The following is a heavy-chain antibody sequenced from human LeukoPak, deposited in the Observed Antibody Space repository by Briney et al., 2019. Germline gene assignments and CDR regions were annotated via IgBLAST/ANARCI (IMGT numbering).Heavy chain of an antibody. CDR1: GFTFSSYA. V-gene: IGHV4-34*01. Sequence: GSLRLSCAASGFTFSSYAMSWVRQPPGKGLEWIGEINHSGSTNYNPSLKSRVTISVDTSKNQFSLKLSSVTAADTAVYYCARGSGLRHLKRYYYYGMDVWGQGTTVTVSS. D-gene: IGHD5-12*01. J-gene: IGHJ6*02. CDR3: ARGSGLRHLKRYYYYGMDV. CDR2: INHSGST.